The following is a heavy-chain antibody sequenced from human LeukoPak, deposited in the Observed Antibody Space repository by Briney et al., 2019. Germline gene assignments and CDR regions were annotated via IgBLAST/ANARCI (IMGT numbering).Heavy chain of an antibody. Sequence: SETLSLTCTVSGGSISSYYWSWIRQPPGKGLEWIGYIYYSGSTNYNPSLKSRVTISVDTSKNQFSLKLSSVTAADTAVYYCGRRVGRQWLVLRPEYSDYWGQGTLVTVSS. J-gene: IGHJ4*02. V-gene: IGHV4-59*01. CDR1: GGSISSYY. CDR2: IYYSGST. D-gene: IGHD6-19*01. CDR3: GRRVGRQWLVLRPEYSDY.